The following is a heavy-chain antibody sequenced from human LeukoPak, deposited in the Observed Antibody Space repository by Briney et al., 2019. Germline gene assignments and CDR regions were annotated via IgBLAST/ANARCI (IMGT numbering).Heavy chain of an antibody. V-gene: IGHV4-59*13. CDR2: MSYSGIS. CDR1: GVSIRSYF. D-gene: IGHD3-10*01. Sequence: PSETLSLTCSVSGVSIRSYFWSWIRQTPGKGLEWIGFMSYSGISNCNLSLKSRVTISLDTSRNQFSLRLNSVTAADTAIYYCTREEGAWGYGSSGFDSWGQGILVTVSS. J-gene: IGHJ4*02. CDR3: TREEGAWGYGSSGFDS.